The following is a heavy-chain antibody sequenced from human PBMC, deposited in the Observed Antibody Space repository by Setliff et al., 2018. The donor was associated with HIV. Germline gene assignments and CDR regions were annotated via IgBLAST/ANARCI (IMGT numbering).Heavy chain of an antibody. Sequence: PSETLSLTCTVTDDSISRSSYYWAWIRQSPGKGLEWIGSIYYSGSTHYNPSLKSRVTMSVDTSKNQFSLKLTSVTAADMALYYCARQQTALFVDYWGQGTLVTSPQ. D-gene: IGHD2-21*02. CDR2: IYYSGST. J-gene: IGHJ4*02. CDR1: DDSISRSSYY. V-gene: IGHV4-39*01. CDR3: ARQQTALFVDY.